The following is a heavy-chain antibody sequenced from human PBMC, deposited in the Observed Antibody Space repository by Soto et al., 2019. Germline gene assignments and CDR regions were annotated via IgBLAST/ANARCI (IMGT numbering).Heavy chain of an antibody. D-gene: IGHD1-1*01. CDR3: AREELPPGTSFNSWFDP. Sequence: SLRVSCVGSGFTFSNYKMNWVRHAPGQGLEWVSSISGSSTYIYYADSVRGRFTISRDNAKNSVHLQMNSLRVEDTAVYFCAREELPPGTSFNSWFDPWGQGTLVTVSS. J-gene: IGHJ5*02. CDR1: GFTFSNYK. V-gene: IGHV3-21*01. CDR2: ISGSSTYI.